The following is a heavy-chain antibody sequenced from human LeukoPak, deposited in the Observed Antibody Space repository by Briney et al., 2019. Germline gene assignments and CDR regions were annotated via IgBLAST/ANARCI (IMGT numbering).Heavy chain of an antibody. CDR2: IRQDGGEK. Sequence: GGSLRLSCAASGFTFSNYWMSWVRQAPGKGLEWVANIRQDGGEKYSVDSVKGRFTISRDNAKNSLYLQMSSLRAEDTAVYYCARDKRADEGSKFDYWGQGTLVTVSS. J-gene: IGHJ4*02. CDR1: GFTFSNYW. CDR3: ARDKRADEGSKFDY. D-gene: IGHD1-26*01. V-gene: IGHV3-7*03.